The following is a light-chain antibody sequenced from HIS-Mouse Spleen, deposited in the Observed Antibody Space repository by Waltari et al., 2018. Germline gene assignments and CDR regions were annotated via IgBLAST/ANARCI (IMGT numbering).Light chain of an antibody. J-gene: IGLJ3*02. V-gene: IGLV3-9*01. CDR2: RDS. Sequence: SYELTQPLSVSVALGQTARITCGGNNIGRKNVHWHQQKPGQAPGLVIYRDSNRPSGIPERFSGSNSGNTATLTISRAQAGDEADYYCQVWDSSTWVFGGGTKLTVL. CDR1: NIGRKN. CDR3: QVWDSSTWV.